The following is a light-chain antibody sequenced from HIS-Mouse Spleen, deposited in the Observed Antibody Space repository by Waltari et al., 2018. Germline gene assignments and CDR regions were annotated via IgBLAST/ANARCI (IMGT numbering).Light chain of an antibody. Sequence: QSALTQPASVSGSPGQPITISFTGPSRDVGGPNDSPWYQQHPGKAPKLMIYEVSNRPSGVSNRFSGSKSGNTASLTISGLQAEDEADYYCSSYTSSSTLVFGGGTKLTVL. CDR3: SSYTSSSTLV. CDR2: EVS. CDR1: SRDVGGPND. J-gene: IGLJ3*02. V-gene: IGLV2-14*01.